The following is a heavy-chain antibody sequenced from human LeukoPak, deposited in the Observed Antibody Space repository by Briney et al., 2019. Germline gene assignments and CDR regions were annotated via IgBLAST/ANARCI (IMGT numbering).Heavy chain of an antibody. V-gene: IGHV5-51*01. CDR1: GYTFTSYW. J-gene: IGHJ4*02. Sequence: GESLQISCKGSGYTFTSYWIGWVRQMPGKGLEWMGIIYPGDSDARYSPSFQGQVTISADKSISTAYLQWSSLKASDTAIYYCARGREDYGDYDYWGQGTLVTVSS. D-gene: IGHD4-17*01. CDR3: ARGREDYGDYDY. CDR2: IYPGDSDA.